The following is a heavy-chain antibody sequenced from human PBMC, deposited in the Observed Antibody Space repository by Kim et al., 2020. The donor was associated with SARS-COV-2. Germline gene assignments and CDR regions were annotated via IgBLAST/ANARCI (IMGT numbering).Heavy chain of an antibody. Sequence: SETLSLTCAVYGGSFSGYYWSWIRQPPGKGLEWIGEINHSGSTNYNPSLKSRVTISVDTSKNQFSLKLSSVTAADTAVYYCARAPGYYRPYNWFDPWGQGTLVTVPS. CDR2: INHSGST. J-gene: IGHJ5*02. CDR1: GGSFSGYY. CDR3: ARAPGYYRPYNWFDP. D-gene: IGHD3-9*01. V-gene: IGHV4-34*01.